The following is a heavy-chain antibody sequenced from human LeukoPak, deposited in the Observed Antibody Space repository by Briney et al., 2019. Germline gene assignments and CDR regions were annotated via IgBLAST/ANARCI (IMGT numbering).Heavy chain of an antibody. CDR1: GFTFSSYA. Sequence: GGSLRLSCAASGFTFSSYAMSWVRQAPGKGLEWVSAISGSGGSTYYADSVKGRFTISRDNSKNTLYLQMNSLRAEDTAVYYCAKSMGLCYYYYYYYMDVWGKGTTVTVSS. CDR2: ISGSGGST. V-gene: IGHV3-23*01. J-gene: IGHJ6*03. D-gene: IGHD2/OR15-2a*01. CDR3: AKSMGLCYYYYYYYMDV.